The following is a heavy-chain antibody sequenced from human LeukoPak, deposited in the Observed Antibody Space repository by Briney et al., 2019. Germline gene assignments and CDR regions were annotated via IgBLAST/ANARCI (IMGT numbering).Heavy chain of an antibody. V-gene: IGHV3-30-3*01. J-gene: IGHJ5*02. CDR2: ISYDGSNK. CDR1: GFPFSDCA. CDR3: AKSDWFDP. Sequence: PGRSLRLSCAASGFPFSDCAVHWVRQAPGKGLEWVALISYDGSNKYYADSVKGRFTISRDNAKNTLYLQMDSLRVEDTAVYYCAKSDWFDPWGQGTLVTVSS.